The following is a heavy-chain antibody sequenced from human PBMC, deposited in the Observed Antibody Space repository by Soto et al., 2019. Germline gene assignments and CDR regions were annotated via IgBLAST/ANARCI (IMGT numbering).Heavy chain of an antibody. D-gene: IGHD3-22*01. CDR1: GFTFSSYA. CDR2: ISSNGGST. Sequence: PGGSLRLSCSASGFTFSSYAMHWVRQAPGKGLEYVSAISSNGGSTYYADSVKGRFTISRDNSKNTLYLQMSSLRAEDTAVYYCVLGTTDYYDSSYYYYGMDVWGQGTTVTVSS. J-gene: IGHJ6*02. V-gene: IGHV3-64D*08. CDR3: VLGTTDYYDSSYYYYGMDV.